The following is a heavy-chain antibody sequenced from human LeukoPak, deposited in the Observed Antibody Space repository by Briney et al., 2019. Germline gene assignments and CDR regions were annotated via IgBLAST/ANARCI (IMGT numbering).Heavy chain of an antibody. V-gene: IGHV3-74*01. Sequence: GGSLRLSCAASGFTFSSYRMHWVRHAPGKGLVWVSRINSDGSSTSYADFVKGRFTISRDNAKNTLYLQMNSLRAEDTAVYYCARGYHDFDYWGQGTLVTVSS. CDR2: INSDGSST. CDR1: GFTFSSYR. J-gene: IGHJ4*02. D-gene: IGHD3-22*01. CDR3: ARGYHDFDY.